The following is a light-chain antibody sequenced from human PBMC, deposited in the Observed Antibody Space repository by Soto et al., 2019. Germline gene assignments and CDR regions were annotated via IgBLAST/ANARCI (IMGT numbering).Light chain of an antibody. J-gene: IGKJ4*01. CDR1: QNINNF. CDR3: QQRSNWPALT. V-gene: IGKV3-11*01. Sequence: EIVLTQSPATLSLSPGERATLSCRASQNINNFLSWYQQKPGQAPRLLIYDIFRRAAGIPARFSSSGSGTDFTLTISSLEHEDFAVYYCQQRSNWPALTFGGGTKVEIK. CDR2: DIF.